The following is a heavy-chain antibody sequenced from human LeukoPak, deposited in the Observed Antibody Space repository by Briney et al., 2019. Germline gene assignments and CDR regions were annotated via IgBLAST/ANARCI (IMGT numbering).Heavy chain of an antibody. CDR1: GGSINSHY. V-gene: IGHV4-4*07. Sequence: SETLSLICSLSGGSINSHYLSWIRQPAGKGLEWIGRIYARGSADYNPSLKSRVTLSVDTSKNQFSLKLTSVTAADTAVYYCARDRMGATLDYWGQGALVTVSS. J-gene: IGHJ4*02. D-gene: IGHD1-26*01. CDR2: IYARGSA. CDR3: ARDRMGATLDY.